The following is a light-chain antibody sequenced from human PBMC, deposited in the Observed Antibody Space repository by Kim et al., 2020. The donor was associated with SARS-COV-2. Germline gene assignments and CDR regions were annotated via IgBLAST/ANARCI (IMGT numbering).Light chain of an antibody. V-gene: IGLV3-21*01. CDR3: QVWDTDTDHYV. CDR1: TIGGHS. J-gene: IGLJ1*01. Sequence: PGQTARITCGGNTIGGHSVHWYQQKPGQAPVLVMYYDRDRPSGIPERFSGSKSANTATLTISRVEAGDEADYYCQVWDTDTDHYVFGTGTKVTVL. CDR2: YDR.